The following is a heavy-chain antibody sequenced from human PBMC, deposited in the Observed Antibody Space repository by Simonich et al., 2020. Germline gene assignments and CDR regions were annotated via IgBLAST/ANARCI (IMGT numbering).Heavy chain of an antibody. CDR1: GYHFTSYG. J-gene: IGHJ3*02. CDR3: ARSTTGTTAFDI. Sequence: QVQLVQSGAEVKKPGASVKVSCKASGYHFTSYGIIWGRQATGQGLEWRGWLSDYNGNETHAQTLQGSVTMTTNPSTSTAYMEMRRLRSYVTAVYYCARSTTGTTAFDIWGQGTMVTASP. V-gene: IGHV1-18*01. D-gene: IGHD1-1*01. CDR2: LSDYNGNE.